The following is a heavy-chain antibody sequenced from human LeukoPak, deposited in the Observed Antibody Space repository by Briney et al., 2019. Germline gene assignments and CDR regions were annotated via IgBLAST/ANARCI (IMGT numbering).Heavy chain of an antibody. CDR1: GYSFTSYD. Sequence: ASVKVSCKASGYSFTSYDISWVRQATGQGLEWMGWMNPNSGNTGYAQKFQGRVTITRNTSISTAYMELSSLRSEDTAVYYCARGAGLAEIDYWGQGTLVTVSS. D-gene: IGHD3-3*02. CDR2: MNPNSGNT. V-gene: IGHV1-8*03. J-gene: IGHJ4*02. CDR3: ARGAGLAEIDY.